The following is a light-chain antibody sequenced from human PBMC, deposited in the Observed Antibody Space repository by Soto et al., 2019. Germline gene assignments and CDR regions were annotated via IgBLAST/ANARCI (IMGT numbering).Light chain of an antibody. CDR2: DAT. CDR3: LLFFSCVPG. Sequence: QTVVTPEPSLTVSPGGTVTLTCGSNTVAVTNYHYPHWFQQRPGQAPRTLIYDATDKTPWTPVRFSGSLLGDKSALTLSGAQPEDEAEYYCLLFFSCVPGFGLGTKLTVL. CDR1: TVAVTNYHY. J-gene: IGLJ1*01. V-gene: IGLV7-46*01.